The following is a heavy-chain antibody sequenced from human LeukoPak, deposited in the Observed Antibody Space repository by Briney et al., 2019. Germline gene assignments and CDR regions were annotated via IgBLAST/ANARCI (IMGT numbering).Heavy chain of an antibody. CDR1: GGSISSSSYY. D-gene: IGHD2-15*01. J-gene: IGHJ3*02. V-gene: IGHV4-39*07. CDR3: GGVATGAFDI. CDR2: IYYSGST. Sequence: PSETLSLTCTVSGGSISSSSYYWGWIRQPPGKGLEWIGSIYYSGSTYYNPSLKSRVTISVDTSKNQFSLKLSSVTAADTAVYFCGGVATGAFDIWGQGTMVTVSS.